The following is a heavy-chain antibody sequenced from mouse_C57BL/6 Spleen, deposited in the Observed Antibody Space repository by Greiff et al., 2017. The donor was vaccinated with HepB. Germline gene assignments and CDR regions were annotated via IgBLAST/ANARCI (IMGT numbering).Heavy chain of an antibody. J-gene: IGHJ2*01. V-gene: IGHV1-50*01. CDR3: ARPQNYGYPYYFDY. CDR1: GYTFTSYW. CDR2: IDPSDSYT. D-gene: IGHD2-2*01. Sequence: QVQLQQPGAELVKPGASVKLSCKASGYTFTSYWMQWVKQRPGQGLEWIGEIDPSDSYTNYNQKFKGKATLTVDTSSSTAYMQLSSLTSEDSAVYYCARPQNYGYPYYFDYWGQGTTLTVSS.